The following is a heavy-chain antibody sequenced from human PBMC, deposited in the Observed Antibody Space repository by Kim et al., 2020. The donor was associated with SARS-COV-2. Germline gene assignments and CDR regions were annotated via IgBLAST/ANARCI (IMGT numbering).Heavy chain of an antibody. D-gene: IGHD2-2*01. V-gene: IGHV1-24*01. CDR3: ATGTPLKDIVVVPAAMLHYYGMDV. J-gene: IGHJ6*02. Sequence: ASVKVSCKVSGYTLTELSMHWVRQAPGKGLEWMGGFDPEDGETIYAQKFQGRVTMTEDTSTDTAYMELSSLRSEDTAVYYCATGTPLKDIVVVPAAMLHYYGMDVWGQGTTVTVSS. CDR2: FDPEDGET. CDR1: GYTLTELS.